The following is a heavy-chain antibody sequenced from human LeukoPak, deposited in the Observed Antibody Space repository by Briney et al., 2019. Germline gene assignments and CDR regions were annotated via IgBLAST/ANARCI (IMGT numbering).Heavy chain of an antibody. CDR1: GGSFSGYY. D-gene: IGHD1-26*01. CDR3: ARGRSGSYYVY. V-gene: IGHV4-34*01. J-gene: IGHJ4*02. Sequence: SETLSLTCAVYGGSFSGYYWSWIRQPPGKGLEWIGEISHSGSTNYNPSLKSRVTISVDTSKNQFSLKLSSVTAADTAVYYCARGRSGSYYVYWGQGTLVTVSS. CDR2: ISHSGST.